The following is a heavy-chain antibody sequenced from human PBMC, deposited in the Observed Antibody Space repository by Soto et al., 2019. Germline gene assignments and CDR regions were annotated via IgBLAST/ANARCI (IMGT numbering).Heavy chain of an antibody. J-gene: IGHJ4*02. V-gene: IGHV4-31*03. Sequence: QVQLQESGPGLVKPSQTLSLTCTVSGGSISSGGYYWSWIRQHPGKGLEWIGYIYYSGSTSYNPSPKSRLTISVDTSKNQCSLKLSAVSAAGTAVYYCARGVIHWGQGTLVTVSS. CDR1: GGSISSGGYY. D-gene: IGHD3-16*02. CDR3: ARGVIH. CDR2: IYYSGST.